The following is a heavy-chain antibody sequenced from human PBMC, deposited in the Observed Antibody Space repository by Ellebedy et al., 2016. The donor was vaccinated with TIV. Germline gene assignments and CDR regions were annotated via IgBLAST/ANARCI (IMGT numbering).Heavy chain of an antibody. Sequence: GESLKISCAASGFTFNWYALIWVRQAPGKGLEWISYISGSSSTKQYADSVKGRFTVSRDNDKNSMFLQMDSLRDAATAVYYCARDGGSGWRNFDYWGLGTLVTVSS. CDR3: ARDGGSGWRNFDY. CDR1: GFTFNWYA. CDR2: ISGSSSTK. J-gene: IGHJ4*02. V-gene: IGHV3-48*02. D-gene: IGHD6-19*01.